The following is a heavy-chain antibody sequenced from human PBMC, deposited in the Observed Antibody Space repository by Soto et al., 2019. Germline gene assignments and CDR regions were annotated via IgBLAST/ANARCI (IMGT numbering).Heavy chain of an antibody. V-gene: IGHV1-2*02. D-gene: IGHD3-22*01. CDR1: GYTFTGYY. Sequence: QVQLVQSGAEVKKPGASVKVSCKASGYTFTGYYMHWVRQAPGQGLEWMGWINPNSGGTNYAQKFQGRVTMTEDTSTDTAYMELSSLRSEDTAVYYCATEKGSGYYYGWGQGTLVTVSS. J-gene: IGHJ4*02. CDR3: ATEKGSGYYYG. CDR2: INPNSGGT.